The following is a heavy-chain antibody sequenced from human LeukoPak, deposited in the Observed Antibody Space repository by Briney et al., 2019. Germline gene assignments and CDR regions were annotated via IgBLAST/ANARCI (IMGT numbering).Heavy chain of an antibody. CDR3: ARNFGPYSNILYSLDY. Sequence: GRSLRLSCAASGFTFSSYALHWVRQAPGKGLEWVAVISYDGSNKYYADSVKGRFTISRENSKNTLYLQMSSLRAVDTAVYYCARNFGPYSNILYSLDYWGQGTLVTVSS. V-gene: IGHV3-30-3*01. D-gene: IGHD6-13*01. CDR2: ISYDGSNK. J-gene: IGHJ4*02. CDR1: GFTFSSYA.